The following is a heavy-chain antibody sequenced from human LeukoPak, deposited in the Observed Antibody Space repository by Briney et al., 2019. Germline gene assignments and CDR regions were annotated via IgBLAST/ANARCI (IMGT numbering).Heavy chain of an antibody. CDR3: AKARGVRATLTSLFFDY. CDR2: ISWNSGSI. CDR1: GFTFDDYA. Sequence: PGGSLRLSCAASGFTFDDYAMHWVRPAPGKGLEWGSDISWNSGSIGYADSVKGRFTISRDNAKNSLYLQMSSLRAEDTALYYCAKARGVRATLTSLFFDYWGQGTLVTVSS. V-gene: IGHV3-9*01. D-gene: IGHD1-26*01. J-gene: IGHJ4*02.